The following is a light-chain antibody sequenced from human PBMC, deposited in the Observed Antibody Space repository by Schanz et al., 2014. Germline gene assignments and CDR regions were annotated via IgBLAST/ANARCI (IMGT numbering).Light chain of an antibody. Sequence: EILLTQSAAILSVSPGERATLSCRASQSVYTSLAWYQQKPGQAPRLLVYGPSTRATGVPARFSGSGSGTKFTLTISSLQSEDFAVYYCQQYSRWPYTIGQGTNLEIK. V-gene: IGKV3-15*01. J-gene: IGKJ2*01. CDR2: GPS. CDR3: QQYSRWPYT. CDR1: QSVYTS.